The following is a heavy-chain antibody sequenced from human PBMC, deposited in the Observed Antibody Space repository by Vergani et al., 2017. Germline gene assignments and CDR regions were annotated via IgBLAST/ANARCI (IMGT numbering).Heavy chain of an antibody. Sequence: QVQLVESGGGLVKPGGSLRLSCAASGFTSIDYYMSWIRQAPGKGLEWVSYISSSGSTIYYADSVKGRFTISRDNAKNSLYLQMNSLRAEDTAVYYCARAFPYYDFWSGYYRAYYFDYWGQGTLVTVSS. CDR3: ARAFPYYDFWSGYYRAYYFDY. CDR1: GFTSIDYY. J-gene: IGHJ4*02. V-gene: IGHV3-11*01. CDR2: ISSSGSTI. D-gene: IGHD3-3*01.